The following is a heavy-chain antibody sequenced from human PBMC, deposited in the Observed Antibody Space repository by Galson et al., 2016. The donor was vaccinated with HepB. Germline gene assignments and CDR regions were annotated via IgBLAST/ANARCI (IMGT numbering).Heavy chain of an antibody. J-gene: IGHJ4*02. CDR3: EREGWNYVIDY. D-gene: IGHD1-7*01. CDR2: ISYDGSTK. CDR1: RLSFSDYP. Sequence: SLRLSCAASRLSFSDYPMHWVRQAPGRGLEWVAFISYDGSTKYYSDSVKGRDTISRDNSNNTLYLQVNSLRAEDTAVYYCEREGWNYVIDYWGQGTPVIVSS. V-gene: IGHV3-30-3*01.